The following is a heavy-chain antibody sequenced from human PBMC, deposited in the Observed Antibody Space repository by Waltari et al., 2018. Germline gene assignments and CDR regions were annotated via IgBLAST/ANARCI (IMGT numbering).Heavy chain of an antibody. V-gene: IGHV3-23*01. Sequence: EVQLLESGGGLVQPGGSLRLSCAASGFTFSSHVMSWVRQAPGKGLGWVSGSSGSSDSIQYADSVKGRFTISRDNAKNTLYVQMNSLRAEDMAVYYCATSYSGIYFSFDYWGQGTLVTVSS. J-gene: IGHJ4*02. CDR1: GFTFSSHV. D-gene: IGHD1-26*01. CDR2: SSGSSDSI. CDR3: ATSYSGIYFSFDY.